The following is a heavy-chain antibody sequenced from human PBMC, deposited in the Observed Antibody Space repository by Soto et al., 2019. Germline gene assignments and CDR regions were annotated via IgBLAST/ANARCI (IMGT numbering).Heavy chain of an antibody. Sequence: TVKVSCKASGGTFSSYAISWVRQAPGQGLEWMGGIIPIFGTANYAQKFQGRVTITADESTSTAYMELSSLRSEDTAVYCCASGGDYYYYGMDVWGQGTTVTVSS. CDR1: GGTFSSYA. V-gene: IGHV1-69*13. J-gene: IGHJ6*02. D-gene: IGHD3-16*01. CDR2: IIPIFGTA. CDR3: ASGGDYYYYGMDV.